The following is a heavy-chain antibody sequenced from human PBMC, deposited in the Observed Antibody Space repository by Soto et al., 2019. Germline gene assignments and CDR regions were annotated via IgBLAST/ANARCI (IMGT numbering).Heavy chain of an antibody. J-gene: IGHJ6*02. CDR1: GVTFSRYA. D-gene: IGHD6-13*01. V-gene: IGHV3-23*01. CDR3: AKDIRVALFVTTTVGMCCVDV. CDR2: ISGRGAST. Sequence: EVQLLESGGGLVQPGGSLRLSCAASGVTFSRYAMGWVRQAPGKGPEWVSSISGRGASTYYADSVKGRFTISRDNSKNTLYLQMTSLRDEDTAIYYCAKDIRVALFVTTTVGMCCVDVWGQGTTVTVSS.